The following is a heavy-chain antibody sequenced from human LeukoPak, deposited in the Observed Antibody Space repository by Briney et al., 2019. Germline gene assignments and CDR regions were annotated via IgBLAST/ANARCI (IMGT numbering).Heavy chain of an antibody. Sequence: PGGSLRLSCAASGFTFSSYEMNWVRQAPGKGLEWVSYISSSGSTIYYADSVKGRFTISRDNSKNRLYLQMNRLRAEDTAVYYCAKDFVVVPGNVNYFAFWGQGTLVTVSS. J-gene: IGHJ4*02. CDR2: ISSSGSTI. D-gene: IGHD2-21*02. V-gene: IGHV3-48*03. CDR3: AKDFVVVPGNVNYFAF. CDR1: GFTFSSYE.